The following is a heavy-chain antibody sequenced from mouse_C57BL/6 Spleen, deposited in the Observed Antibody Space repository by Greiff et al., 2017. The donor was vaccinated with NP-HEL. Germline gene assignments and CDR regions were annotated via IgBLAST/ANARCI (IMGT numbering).Heavy chain of an antibody. CDR2: IYPGDGDT. D-gene: IGHD1-1*01. CDR3: ARGGTTVVSMDY. CDR1: GYAFSSYW. J-gene: IGHJ4*01. Sequence: VMLVESGAELVKPGASVKISCKASGYAFSSYWMNWVKQRPGKGLEWIGQIYPGDGDTNYNGKFKGKATLTADKSSSTAYMQLSSLTSEDSAVYFCARGGTTVVSMDYWGQGTSVTVSS. V-gene: IGHV1-80*01.